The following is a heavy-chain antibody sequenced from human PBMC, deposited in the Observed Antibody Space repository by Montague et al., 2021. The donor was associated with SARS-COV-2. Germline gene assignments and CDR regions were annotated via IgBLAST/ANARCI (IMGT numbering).Heavy chain of an antibody. CDR3: ARDGVLRYFDWLGDRYGMDV. V-gene: IGHV4-61*01. CDR1: GGSVSSGSYY. CDR2: IYYSGST. D-gene: IGHD3-9*01. J-gene: IGHJ6*02. Sequence: SETLSLTCTVSGGSVSSGSYYWSWIRQPPGKGLEWIGYIYYSGSTNYNPSLKSRVTISVDTSKNQFSLKLSSVTAADTAVYYCARDGVLRYFDWLGDRYGMDVWGRGTTVTVSS.